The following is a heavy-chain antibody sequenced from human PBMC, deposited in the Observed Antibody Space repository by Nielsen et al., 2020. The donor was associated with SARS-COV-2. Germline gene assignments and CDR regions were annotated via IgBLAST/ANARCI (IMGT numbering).Heavy chain of an antibody. CDR3: ARHADIHLIRQGFDP. J-gene: IGHJ5*02. CDR1: GGSIYTYY. CDR2: TYFNRAT. D-gene: IGHD2/OR15-2a*01. V-gene: IGHV4-59*08. Sequence: SETLSLTCTVSGGSIYTYYWSWIRQSPGKGLEWIAYTYFNRATLYHSALKSRVTISVDTSKNQLSLTLSSVPAADTAVYYCARHADIHLIRQGFDPWGQGIPVAVSS.